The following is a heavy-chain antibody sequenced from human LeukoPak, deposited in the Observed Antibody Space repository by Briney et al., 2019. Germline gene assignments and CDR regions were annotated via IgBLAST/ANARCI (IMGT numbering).Heavy chain of an antibody. D-gene: IGHD2-2*03. Sequence: PGGSLRLSCAASGFTFSSYSMNWVRQAPGKGLELVSYISSSSSTIYYADSVKGRFTISRDNAKNSLYLQMNSLRAEDTAVYYCARDLDSVWGKGTTVTVSS. J-gene: IGHJ6*04. CDR3: ARDLDSV. CDR2: ISSSSSTI. CDR1: GFTFSSYS. V-gene: IGHV3-48*01.